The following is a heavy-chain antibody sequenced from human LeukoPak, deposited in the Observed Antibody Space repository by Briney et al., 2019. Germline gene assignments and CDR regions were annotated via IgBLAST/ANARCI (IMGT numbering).Heavy chain of an antibody. CDR3: ARGSVNYAVFDY. CDR2: ISSSSSYI. CDR1: GFTFSSYS. J-gene: IGHJ4*02. Sequence: PGGSLRLSCAASGFTFSSYSMNWVRQAPGKGLEWVSSISSSSSYIYYADSVKGRFTISRDNAKNSLYLQMNSLRAEDTAVYYCARGSVNYAVFDYWGQGTLVTVSS. V-gene: IGHV3-21*01. D-gene: IGHD1-7*01.